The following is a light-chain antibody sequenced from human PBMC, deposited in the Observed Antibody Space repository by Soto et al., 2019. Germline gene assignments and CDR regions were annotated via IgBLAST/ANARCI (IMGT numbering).Light chain of an antibody. J-gene: IGKJ1*01. Sequence: EIVLTQSPGTLSLSPGERATLSCRASQSVSSSYLAWYQQKPGQAPRLLVYGASSRATGIPDRFSGSGSGTDLTPTISRVEPEDFAVYYCQQYVTSSPRTFGQGTKVDIK. CDR1: QSVSSSY. CDR3: QQYVTSSPRT. V-gene: IGKV3-20*01. CDR2: GAS.